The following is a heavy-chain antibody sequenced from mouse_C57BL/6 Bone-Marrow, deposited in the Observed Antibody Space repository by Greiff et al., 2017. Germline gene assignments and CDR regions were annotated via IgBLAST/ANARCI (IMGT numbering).Heavy chain of an antibody. D-gene: IGHD2-5*01. Sequence: QVQLQQPGAELVKPGASVKVSCKASGYTFTSYWMHWVKQRPGQGLEWIGRIHPSDSDTNYNQKFKGKATLTVDQSSTTAYMQLSSLTSEDSAVYYCAISNYSNYVGYWGQGTTLTVSS. CDR2: IHPSDSDT. J-gene: IGHJ2*01. V-gene: IGHV1-74*01. CDR3: AISNYSNYVGY. CDR1: GYTFTSYW.